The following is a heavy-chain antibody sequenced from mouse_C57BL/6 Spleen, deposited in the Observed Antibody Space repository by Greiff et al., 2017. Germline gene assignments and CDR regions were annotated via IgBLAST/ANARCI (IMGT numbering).Heavy chain of an antibody. CDR1: GYTFTSYW. CDR3: ARGVTADPFAY. CDR2: IDPSDSYT. D-gene: IGHD2-3*01. V-gene: IGHV1-69*01. J-gene: IGHJ3*01. Sequence: QVQLQQPGAELVMPGASVKLSCKASGYTFTSYWMHWVKQRPGQGLEWIGEIDPSDSYTNYNQKFKSKSTLTVDKSSSTAYMQLSSLTSEDSAVYYCARGVTADPFAYWGQGTLVTVSA.